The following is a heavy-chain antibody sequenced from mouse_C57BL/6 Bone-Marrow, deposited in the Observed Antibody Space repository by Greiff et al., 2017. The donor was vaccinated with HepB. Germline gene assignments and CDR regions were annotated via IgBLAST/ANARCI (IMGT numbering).Heavy chain of an antibody. Sequence: DVKLQESGGGLVQPGGSLKLSCAASGFTFSDYGMAWVRQAPRKGPEWVAFISNLAYSIYYADTVTGRFTISRENAKNTLYLEMSSLRSEDTAMYYCARHGFAYWGQGTLVTVSA. CDR2: ISNLAYSI. J-gene: IGHJ3*01. CDR1: GFTFSDYG. V-gene: IGHV5-15*01. CDR3: ARHGFAY.